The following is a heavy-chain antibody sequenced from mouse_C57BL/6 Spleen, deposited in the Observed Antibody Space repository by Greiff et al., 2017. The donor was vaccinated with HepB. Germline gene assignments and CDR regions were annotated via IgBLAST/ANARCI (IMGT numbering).Heavy chain of an antibody. Sequence: QVTLKECGPELVKPGASVKISCKASGYAFSSSWMNWVKQRPGKGLEWIGRIYPGDGDTNYNGKFKGKATLTADKSSSTAYMQLSSLTSEDSAVYFCARSSSSSFAYWGQGTLVTVSA. CDR3: ARSSSSSFAY. J-gene: IGHJ3*01. D-gene: IGHD1-1*01. V-gene: IGHV1-82*01. CDR1: GYAFSSSW. CDR2: IYPGDGDT.